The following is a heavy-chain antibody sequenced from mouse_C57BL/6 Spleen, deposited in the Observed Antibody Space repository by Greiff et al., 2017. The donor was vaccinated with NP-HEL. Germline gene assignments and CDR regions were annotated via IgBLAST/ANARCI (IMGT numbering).Heavy chain of an antibody. J-gene: IGHJ2*01. V-gene: IGHV1-15*01. CDR1: GYTFTDYE. CDR2: IDPETGGT. D-gene: IGHD4-1*01. CDR3: TRPWDGFDY. Sequence: QVTLKVSGAELVRPGASVTLSCKASGYTFTDYEMHWVKQTPVHGLEWIGAIDPETGGTAYNQKFKGKAILTADKSSSTAYMELRSLTSEDSAVYYCTRPWDGFDYWGQGTTLTVSS.